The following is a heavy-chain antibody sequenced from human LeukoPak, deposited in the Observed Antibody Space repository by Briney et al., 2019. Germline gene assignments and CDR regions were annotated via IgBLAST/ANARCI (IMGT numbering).Heavy chain of an antibody. Sequence: GGSLRLSCAASGFTFNSYAMHWVRQAPGKGLEWVALIWYDGSNKYYADSVEGRFTVSRDNSKNTLYLQMNSLRAEDTAVYYCARARGWEPNHYYYYMDAWGKGTTVTVSS. D-gene: IGHD1-26*01. CDR3: ARARGWEPNHYYYYMDA. CDR2: IWYDGSNK. CDR1: GFTFNSYA. V-gene: IGHV3-33*01. J-gene: IGHJ6*03.